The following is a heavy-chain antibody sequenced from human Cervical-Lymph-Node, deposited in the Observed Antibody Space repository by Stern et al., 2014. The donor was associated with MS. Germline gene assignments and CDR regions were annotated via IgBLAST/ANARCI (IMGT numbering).Heavy chain of an antibody. CDR3: ARGHDFWSGYYMSPDV. CDR2: IITNNGNP. CDR1: GYTFTTYA. D-gene: IGHD3-3*01. V-gene: IGHV7-4-1*02. J-gene: IGHJ6*02. Sequence: QVQLGQSGSELKKPGASVNVSCRASGYTFTTYAMNWVRQAPGQGLEWMGRIITNNGNPTYAQGFTGRFVFSLDTSVSTAYLQISSLKAEDTAVYYCARGHDFWSGYYMSPDVWGQGTTVTVSS.